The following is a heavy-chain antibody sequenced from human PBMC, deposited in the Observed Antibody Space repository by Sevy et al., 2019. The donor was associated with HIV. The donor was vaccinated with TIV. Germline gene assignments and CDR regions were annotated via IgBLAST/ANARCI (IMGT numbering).Heavy chain of an antibody. D-gene: IGHD3-10*01. Sequence: SETLSLTCAVYGGSFSGYYWSWIRQPPGKGLEWIGEINHSGSTNYNPSLKSRVTISVDTSKNQFSLKLSSVTAADTAVYYCARGPITMVQGVIRWFDPWGQGTLVTVSS. CDR3: ARGPITMVQGVIRWFDP. CDR2: INHSGST. V-gene: IGHV4-34*01. CDR1: GGSFSGYY. J-gene: IGHJ5*02.